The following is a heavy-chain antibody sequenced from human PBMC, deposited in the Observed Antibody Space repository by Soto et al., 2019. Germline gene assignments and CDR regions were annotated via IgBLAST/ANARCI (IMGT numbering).Heavy chain of an antibody. CDR1: GYTFSTYA. V-gene: IGHV1-3*01. D-gene: IGHD2-2*01. CDR2: INAANGNT. CDR3: ARFPASDFYYGMDV. J-gene: IGHJ6*02. Sequence: GASVKVSCKASGYTFSTYAMHWVRQAPGQRLEWMGWINAANGNTKYSQKFQGRVTFARDTSASTAYMELSSLRSEDTAVYYCARFPASDFYYGMDVWGQGTTVTVSS.